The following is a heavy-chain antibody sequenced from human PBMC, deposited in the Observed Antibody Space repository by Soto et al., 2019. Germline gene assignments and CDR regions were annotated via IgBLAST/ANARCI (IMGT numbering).Heavy chain of an antibody. V-gene: IGHV4-34*01. D-gene: IGHD3-10*01. CDR2: INHSGST. Sequence: SETLSLTCAVYGGSFSGHYWSWIRQPPGKGLEWIGEINHSGSTNYNPSLKSRVTISVDTSKNQFSLKLSSVAAADTAVYYCARARGSGSYYIPTYYYYGMDVWGQGTTVTVSS. J-gene: IGHJ6*02. CDR1: GGSFSGHY. CDR3: ARARGSGSYYIPTYYYYGMDV.